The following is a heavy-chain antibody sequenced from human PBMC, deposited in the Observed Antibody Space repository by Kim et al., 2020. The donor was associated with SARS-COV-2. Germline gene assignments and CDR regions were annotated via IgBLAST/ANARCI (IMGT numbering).Heavy chain of an antibody. J-gene: IGHJ4*02. CDR3: ARGGGGEGFDY. D-gene: IGHD2-21*01. CDR2: T. Sequence: TEYSRKFQGRVTSTRDTSASTAYMELSSLRSEDTAVYYCARGGGGEGFDYWGQGTLVTVSS. V-gene: IGHV1-3*01.